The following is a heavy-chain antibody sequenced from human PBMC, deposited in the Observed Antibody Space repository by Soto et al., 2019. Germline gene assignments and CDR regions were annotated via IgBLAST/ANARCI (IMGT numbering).Heavy chain of an antibody. Sequence: QVQLQQWGAGLLKPSETLSLTCAVYGGSFSGYYWSWIRQPPGKGLEWIGEINHSGSTNYNPSLKSRVTISVDTSKNQFSLKLSSVTAADTAVYHCARLGVGYGSGSYSEFDPWGQGTLVTVSS. D-gene: IGHD3-10*01. J-gene: IGHJ5*02. V-gene: IGHV4-34*01. CDR1: GGSFSGYY. CDR3: ARLGVGYGSGSYSEFDP. CDR2: INHSGST.